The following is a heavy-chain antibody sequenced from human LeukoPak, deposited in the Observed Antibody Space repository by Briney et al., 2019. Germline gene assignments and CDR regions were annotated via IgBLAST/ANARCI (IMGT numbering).Heavy chain of an antibody. V-gene: IGHV3-66*01. D-gene: IGHD2-2*01. Sequence: GGSLRLSCAASGFTVSSNYMSWVRQAPGKGLEWVSVIYTGGNTYYADSVKGRFTISRDNSKNTLYLQMNSLRAEDTAVYYCARDLVVPASYYMDVWGKGTTVTVSS. CDR2: IYTGGNT. CDR1: GFTVSSNY. CDR3: ARDLVVPASYYMDV. J-gene: IGHJ6*03.